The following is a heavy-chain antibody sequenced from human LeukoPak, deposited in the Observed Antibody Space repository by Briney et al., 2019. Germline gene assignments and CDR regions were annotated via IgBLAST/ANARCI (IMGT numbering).Heavy chain of an antibody. CDR3: ARGRLWFGDVAGYKPDFDY. D-gene: IGHD3-10*01. Sequence: ASVTVSCKASGYTFTSYGISWVRQAPGQGLEWMGWISAYNGNTNYAQKLQGRVTMTTDTSTSTAYMELRGLRSDDTAVYYCARGRLWFGDVAGYKPDFDYWGQGTLVTVSS. CDR1: GYTFTSYG. J-gene: IGHJ4*02. CDR2: ISAYNGNT. V-gene: IGHV1-18*01.